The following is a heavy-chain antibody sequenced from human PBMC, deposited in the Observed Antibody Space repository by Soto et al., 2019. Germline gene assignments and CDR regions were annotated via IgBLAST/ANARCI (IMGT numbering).Heavy chain of an antibody. CDR2: IFNSGST. J-gene: IGHJ4*02. V-gene: IGHV4-59*08. D-gene: IGHD1-26*01. CDR3: AGDIRSGSYRFDY. Sequence: QVQLQESGPGLVKPSETLSLTCTVSGDSITSYHWSWIRQSPEKGLEWIGYIFNSGSTAYNTYLMIRVTISADRSKNQSSLKLSSVTAADTAVYYCAGDIRSGSYRFDYWGQGTLVTVSS. CDR1: GDSITSYH.